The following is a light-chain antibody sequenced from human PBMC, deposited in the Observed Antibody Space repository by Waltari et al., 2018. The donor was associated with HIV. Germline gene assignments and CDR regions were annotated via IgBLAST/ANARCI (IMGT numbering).Light chain of an antibody. J-gene: IGLJ2*01. CDR3: SAWSDSLNANVV. CDR2: SNN. Sequence: QSVLTQPPSASGTPGQRVTISCSGSSPNFRSTTVNCNQHLPGTAPKLLIYSNNQRPSGVPDRFSGSKSGTSASLAISGLQSEDEATYYCSAWSDSLNANVVFGGGTKLTVL. CDR1: SPNFRSTT. V-gene: IGLV1-44*01.